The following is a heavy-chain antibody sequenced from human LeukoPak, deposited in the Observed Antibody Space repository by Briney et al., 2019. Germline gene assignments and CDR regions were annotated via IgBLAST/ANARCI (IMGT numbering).Heavy chain of an antibody. Sequence: SGGSLRLSCAASGFTFSSYAMHWVRQAPGKGLEWVAVISYDGSNKYYADSVKGRFTISRDNSKNTLYLQMNSLRAEDTAVYYCSRLRGYSYGYGDYWGQGTLVTVSS. CDR1: GFTFSSYA. CDR3: SRLRGYSYGYGDY. CDR2: ISYDGSNK. D-gene: IGHD5-18*01. V-gene: IGHV3-30-3*01. J-gene: IGHJ4*02.